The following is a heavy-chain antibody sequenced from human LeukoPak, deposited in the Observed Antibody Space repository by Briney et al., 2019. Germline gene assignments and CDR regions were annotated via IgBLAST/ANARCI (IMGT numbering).Heavy chain of an antibody. Sequence: EASVKVSCKASGYTFTSYAMNWVRQAPGQGLEWMGWINTNTGNPTYAQGFTGRFVFSLDTSVSTAYLQISSLKAEDTAVCYCAKQGPGYCGGANCYGVDYWGQGTLVTVSS. CDR2: INTNTGNP. CDR3: AKQGPGYCGGANCYGVDY. V-gene: IGHV7-4-1*02. J-gene: IGHJ4*02. CDR1: GYTFTSYA. D-gene: IGHD2-2*01.